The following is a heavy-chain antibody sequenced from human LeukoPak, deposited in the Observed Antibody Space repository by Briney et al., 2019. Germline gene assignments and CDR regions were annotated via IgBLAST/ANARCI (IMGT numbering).Heavy chain of an antibody. V-gene: IGHV4-59*11. CDR1: GGSISSHY. D-gene: IGHD6-6*01. Sequence: PSETLSLTSTVSGGSISSHYRSWIRQSPGKGLEWIGYIYHSGSTNYNPSLKSRVTISVDTSKNQFSLNLSSVTAADTAVYYCARGGYSSSPLDYWGQGTLVTVSS. J-gene: IGHJ4*02. CDR3: ARGGYSSSPLDY. CDR2: IYHSGST.